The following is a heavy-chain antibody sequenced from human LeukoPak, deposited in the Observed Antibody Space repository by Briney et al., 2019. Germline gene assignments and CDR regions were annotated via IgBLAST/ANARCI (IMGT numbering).Heavy chain of an antibody. CDR1: GFTFSSCS. Sequence: GGSLRLSCAASGFTFSSCSMNWVRQAPGKGLEWVSFISSSSSTIYYTDSVRGRFTISRDNAKNSLYLQMNSLRAEDTAVYYCARDLQTAAFDYWGQGTLVTVPS. D-gene: IGHD6-13*01. V-gene: IGHV3-48*01. J-gene: IGHJ4*02. CDR3: ARDLQTAAFDY. CDR2: ISSSSSTI.